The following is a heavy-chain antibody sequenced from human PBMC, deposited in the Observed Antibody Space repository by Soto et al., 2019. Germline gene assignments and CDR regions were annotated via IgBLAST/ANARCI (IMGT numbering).Heavy chain of an antibody. CDR3: ARDVQDSGSYYRQPDY. Sequence: QVQLVESGGGVVQPGRSLRLSCAASGFTFSSYAMHWVRQAPGQGLEWVAVISYDVSNKYYADSVKGRFTISRDNSKKTRYLQMNSLSAKDTALYYFARDVQDSGSYYRQPDYWGQGTLVTVSS. V-gene: IGHV3-30*04. CDR1: GFTFSSYA. J-gene: IGHJ4*02. CDR2: ISYDVSNK. D-gene: IGHD1-26*01.